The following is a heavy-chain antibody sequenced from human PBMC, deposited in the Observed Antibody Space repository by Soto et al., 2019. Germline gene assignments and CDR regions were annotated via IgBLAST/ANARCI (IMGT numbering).Heavy chain of an antibody. CDR3: ARAYSSSSMDFDY. J-gene: IGHJ4*02. CDR1: GFTFSGSA. V-gene: IGHV3-73*01. Sequence: GGSLRLSCAASGFTFSGSAMHWVRQASGKGLEWVGRIRSKANSYATAYAASVKGRFTISRDDSKNTAYLQMNSLKTEDTAVYYCARAYSSSSMDFDYWGQGTLVTVSS. CDR2: IRSKANSYAT. D-gene: IGHD6-6*01.